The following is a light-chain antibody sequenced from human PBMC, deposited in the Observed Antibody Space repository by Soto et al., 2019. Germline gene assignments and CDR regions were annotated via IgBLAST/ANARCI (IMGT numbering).Light chain of an antibody. CDR1: HSVTSSY. V-gene: IGKV3-20*01. J-gene: IGKJ1*01. CDR3: QQYGSSGT. Sequence: IGLTQSPGTLSLSPGERATLSCRASHSVTSSYLAWYQLKPGQAPRLLIYGASSRATGIPDRFSGSGSGTDFTLTISRLEPEDFAVYYCQQYGSSGTLGQGTKVDIK. CDR2: GAS.